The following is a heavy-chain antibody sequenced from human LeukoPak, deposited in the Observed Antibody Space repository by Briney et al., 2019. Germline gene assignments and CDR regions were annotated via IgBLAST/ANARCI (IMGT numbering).Heavy chain of an antibody. CDR1: GYTFTDYY. CDR3: ARRIAYGGDY. J-gene: IGHJ4*02. Sequence: ASVKVSFKASGYTFTDYYIHWVRQAPGQGLEWMGWFSPKSGDTNYAQNFQHRVTMTRDTSISTAYMELSSLRSDDTAMYYCARRIAYGGDYWGQGTLVTVPS. CDR2: FSPKSGDT. D-gene: IGHD4-23*01. V-gene: IGHV1-2*02.